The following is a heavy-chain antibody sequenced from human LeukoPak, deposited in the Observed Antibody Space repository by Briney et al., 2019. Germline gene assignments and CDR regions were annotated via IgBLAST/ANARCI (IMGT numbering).Heavy chain of an antibody. V-gene: IGHV1-2*02. J-gene: IGHJ4*02. CDR3: ARGVGCSSSWRLDY. CDR2: INPNSGGT. CDR1: GYTFSDYY. D-gene: IGHD6-13*01. Sequence: ASVKVSCKASGYTFSDYYMHWVRQAPGQGLEWMGWINPNSGGTNNAQKFQGRVTMTRDTSIGTAYMELSRLRSDDTAVYYCARGVGCSSSWRLDYWGQGTLATVSS.